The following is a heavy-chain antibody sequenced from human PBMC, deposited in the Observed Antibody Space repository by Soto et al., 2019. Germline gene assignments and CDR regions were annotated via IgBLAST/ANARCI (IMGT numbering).Heavy chain of an antibody. D-gene: IGHD3-9*01. V-gene: IGHV4-34*01. CDR3: ARESHDILTGPPWVWYFDL. J-gene: IGHJ2*01. Sequence: QVQLQQWGAGPLRPLETLSLTCGVSGGSFSGYYWAWIRQSPGKGLEWIGEINDRGSINYNPSLKSRVSISVDTSKSNYSLKLRSVTAADTAVYYCARESHDILTGPPWVWYFDLWGRGTLVTVSS. CDR1: GGSFSGYY. CDR2: INDRGSI.